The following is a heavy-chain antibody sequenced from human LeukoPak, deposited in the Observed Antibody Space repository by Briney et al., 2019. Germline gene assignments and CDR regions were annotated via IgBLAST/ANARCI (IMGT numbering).Heavy chain of an antibody. CDR3: ARNHFDY. CDR2: ISYDGSNK. J-gene: IGHJ4*02. V-gene: IGHV3-30-3*01. CDR1: GFTFRSYA. Sequence: PPGGSLRLSCAASGFTFRSYAMHWVRQAPGKGLEWVAVISYDGSNKYYADSVKGRFTIPRDNSKNTLYLQMNSLRAEDTAVYYCARNHFDYWGQGTLVTVSS.